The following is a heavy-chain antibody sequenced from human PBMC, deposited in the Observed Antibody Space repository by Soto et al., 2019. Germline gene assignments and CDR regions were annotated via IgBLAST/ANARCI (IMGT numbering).Heavy chain of an antibody. J-gene: IGHJ3*02. CDR1: GFIFSNYG. V-gene: IGHV3-33*01. Sequence: QVQLVESGGGVVQPGRSLRLSCAASGFIFSNYGMRWVRQAPGKGLECVALIWSDGTNEHYVASVKGRFTISRDNSKNTLYLQMNSLTVEDTAVYYCARGPLTNTRPAFDIWGQGTMVIVSS. CDR3: ARGPLTNTRPAFDI. CDR2: IWSDGTNE. D-gene: IGHD2-8*01.